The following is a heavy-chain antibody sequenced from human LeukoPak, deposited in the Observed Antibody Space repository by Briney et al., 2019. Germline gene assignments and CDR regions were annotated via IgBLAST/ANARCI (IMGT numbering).Heavy chain of an antibody. D-gene: IGHD6-13*01. CDR3: AREGSSSWYFDY. V-gene: IGHV3-66*02. J-gene: IGHJ4*02. CDR1: GFTVRSNY. Sequence: GGSLRLSCAVSGFTVRSNYMSWVRQAPGKGLEWVSIIYSGGSTYYADSVKGRFTISRDNSKNTLYLQMNSLRAEDTAVYYCAREGSSSWYFDYWGQGTLVTVSS. CDR2: IYSGGST.